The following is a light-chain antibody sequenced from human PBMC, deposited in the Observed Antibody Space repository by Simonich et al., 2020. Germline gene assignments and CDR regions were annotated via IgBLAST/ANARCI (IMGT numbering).Light chain of an antibody. CDR3: QKRRNWPIT. CDR2: VAS. Sequence: EIVLTQSPATLSLSPGERATLSCRASHSVSSYLAWYQQKPGQAPGLLIYVASNRATGIPARCRGSGSGTDFTLNIRSLEPEDFAVYYCQKRRNWPITFGQGTRLEIK. V-gene: IGKV3-11*01. J-gene: IGKJ5*01. CDR1: HSVSSY.